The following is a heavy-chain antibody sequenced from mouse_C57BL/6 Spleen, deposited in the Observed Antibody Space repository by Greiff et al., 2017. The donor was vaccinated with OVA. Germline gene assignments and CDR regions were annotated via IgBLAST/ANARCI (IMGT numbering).Heavy chain of an antibody. CDR1: GFTFSSYA. D-gene: IGHD2-12*01. CDR2: ISDGGSYT. CDR3: AREDVTYSSRDY. Sequence: EVMLVESGGGLVKPGGSLKLSCAASGFTFSSYAMSWVRQTPEKRLEWVATISDGGSYTYYPDNVKGRFTISRDNAKNNLYLQMSHLKSEDTAMYYCAREDVTYSSRDYWGQGTTLTVSS. V-gene: IGHV5-4*01. J-gene: IGHJ2*01.